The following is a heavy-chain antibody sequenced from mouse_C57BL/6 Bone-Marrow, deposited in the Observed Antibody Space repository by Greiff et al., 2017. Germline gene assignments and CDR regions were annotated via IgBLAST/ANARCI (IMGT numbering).Heavy chain of an antibody. J-gene: IGHJ2*01. CDR2: ISNGGGST. D-gene: IGHD1-1*01. Sequence: EVKLVESGGGLVQPGGSLKLSCAASGFTFSDYYMYWVRQTPGKRLEWVAYISNGGGSTYYPDTVKGRFTISRDNAKNSLYLKMSRLKSEDTAMYYCERQEYYGSSWYYFDYWGQGTTLTVSS. CDR1: GFTFSDYY. V-gene: IGHV5-12*01. CDR3: ERQEYYGSSWYYFDY.